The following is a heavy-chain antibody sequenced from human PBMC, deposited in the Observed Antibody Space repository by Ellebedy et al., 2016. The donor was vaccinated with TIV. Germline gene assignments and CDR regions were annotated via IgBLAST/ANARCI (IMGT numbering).Heavy chain of an antibody. CDR3: ARQTVATSVNDAFDI. CDR2: ISGSGGGT. J-gene: IGHJ3*02. D-gene: IGHD4-17*01. Sequence: GESLKISCAASGFTFSTYAMSWVRQAPGRGLEWVSTISGSGGGTYYTDSVNGRLTISRDNSKNTLYLQMNSLRAGDTAIYYCARQTVATSVNDAFDIWGLGTVVTVSS. CDR1: GFTFSTYA. V-gene: IGHV3-23*01.